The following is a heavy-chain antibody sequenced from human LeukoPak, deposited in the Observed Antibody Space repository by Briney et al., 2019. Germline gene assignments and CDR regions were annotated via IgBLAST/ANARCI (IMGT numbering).Heavy chain of an antibody. CDR3: ARHGRGYSYGKIDY. J-gene: IGHJ4*02. V-gene: IGHV4-39*01. CDR2: IYYSGST. CDR1: GGSISSSSYY. Sequence: SETLSLTCTVSGGSISSSSYYWGWIRQPPGKGLEWIGSIYYSGSTYYNPSLKSRVTISVDTSKNQFSLKPSSVTAADTAVYYCARHGRGYSYGKIDYWGQGTLVTVSS. D-gene: IGHD5-18*01.